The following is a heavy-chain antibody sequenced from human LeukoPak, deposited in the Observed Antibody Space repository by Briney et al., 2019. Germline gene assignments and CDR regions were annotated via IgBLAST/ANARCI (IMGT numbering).Heavy chain of an antibody. Sequence: SEILSLTCTVSGGSTSSGDYYWSWIRQPPGKGLEWIGYIYYSGSTYYNPSLKSRVTISVDTSKNQFSLKLSCVTAADTAVYYCARGEDYGMDVWGQGTTVTVSS. CDR3: ARGEDYGMDV. V-gene: IGHV4-30-4*01. CDR2: IYYSGST. J-gene: IGHJ6*02. CDR1: GGSTSSGDYY.